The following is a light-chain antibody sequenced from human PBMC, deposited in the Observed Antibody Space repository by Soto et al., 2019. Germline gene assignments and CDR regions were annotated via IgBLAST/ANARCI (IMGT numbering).Light chain of an antibody. J-gene: IGKJ2*01. CDR3: QQYYSTPT. CDR1: QSVLYSSNNKNY. CDR2: WAS. V-gene: IGKV4-1*01. Sequence: DIVMTQSPDSLAVSLGERATINCKSSQSVLYSSNNKNYLAWYQQKPGQPPKLLIYWASTRESGVPDRFSGSGSGTDFTLTSSSLQAEDVALYYCQQYYSTPTFGQGTKLEIK.